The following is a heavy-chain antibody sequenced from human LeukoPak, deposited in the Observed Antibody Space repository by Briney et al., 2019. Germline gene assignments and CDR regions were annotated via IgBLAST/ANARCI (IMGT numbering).Heavy chain of an antibody. CDR2: IYTSGST. J-gene: IGHJ4*02. CDR1: GGSISSGSYY. V-gene: IGHV4-61*02. Sequence: SETLSLTCTVSGGSISSGSYYWSWIRQPAGKGLEWIGRIYTSGSTNYNPSLKSRITMSVDTSKNQFSLKLSSVTAADTAVYYCAREYCGGDCYSGEFDYWGQGTLVTVSS. CDR3: AREYCGGDCYSGEFDY. D-gene: IGHD2-21*02.